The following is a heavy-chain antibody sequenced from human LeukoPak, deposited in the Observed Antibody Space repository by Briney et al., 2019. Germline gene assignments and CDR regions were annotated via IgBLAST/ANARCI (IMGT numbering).Heavy chain of an antibody. D-gene: IGHD4-17*01. J-gene: IGHJ4*02. CDR3: AKGSRSTVTTSYFDY. CDR2: LSSSGADT. V-gene: IGHV3-23*01. Sequence: GGSLRLSCAASGLPFSSDAMSWVRQAPGKGLEWVSSLSSSGADTYYADSVKGRFTSSRDNSKNTLYLQMRSLRVEDTAVYYCAKGSRSTVTTSYFDYWGQGTLVTVSS. CDR1: GLPFSSDA.